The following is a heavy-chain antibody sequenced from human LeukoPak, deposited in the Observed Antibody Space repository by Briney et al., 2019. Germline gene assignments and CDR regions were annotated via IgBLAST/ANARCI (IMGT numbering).Heavy chain of an antibody. CDR1: GYTFTGYY. J-gene: IGHJ4*02. CDR2: INPNSGGT. D-gene: IGHD6-13*01. CDR3: ATDLDPSSSWDY. Sequence: ASVKVSCKASGYTFTGYYMHWLRQAPGQGLEWMGWINPNSGGTNYAQKFQGRVTMTRDTSISTAYMELSRLRSDDTAVYYCATDLDPSSSWDYWGQGTLVTVSS. V-gene: IGHV1-2*02.